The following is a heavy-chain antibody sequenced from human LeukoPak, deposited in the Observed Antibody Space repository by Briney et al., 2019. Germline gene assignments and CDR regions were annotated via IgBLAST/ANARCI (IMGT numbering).Heavy chain of an antibody. Sequence: GGSLRLSCAASGFSFSSYWVHWIRQAPGKGLVWVARINADGSSISYVDSVKGRFNISRDNAENTLDLQMKSLRAEDTAVYYCVTLTTAVNQGAFDIWGQGTMVTVSS. D-gene: IGHD3-9*01. J-gene: IGHJ3*02. CDR3: VTLTTAVNQGAFDI. V-gene: IGHV3-74*01. CDR2: INADGSSI. CDR1: GFSFSSYW.